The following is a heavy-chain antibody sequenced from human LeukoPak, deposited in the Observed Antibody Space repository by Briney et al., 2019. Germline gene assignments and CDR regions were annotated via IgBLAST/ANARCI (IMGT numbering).Heavy chain of an antibody. J-gene: IGHJ5*02. D-gene: IGHD2-2*02. CDR2: INAGNGNT. CDR1: GYTFTSYA. Sequence: GASVKVSCKASGYTFTSYAMHWVRQAPGQRLEWMGWINAGNGNTKYSQKFQGRVTITRDTSASTAYMELSSLRSEDTAVYYCARVPYCSSTSCDNNWFDPWGQGTLVTASS. CDR3: ARVPYCSSTSCDNNWFDP. V-gene: IGHV1-3*01.